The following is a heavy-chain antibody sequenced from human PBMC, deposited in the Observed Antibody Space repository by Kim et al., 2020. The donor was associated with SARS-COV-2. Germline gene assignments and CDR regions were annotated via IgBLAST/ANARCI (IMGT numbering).Heavy chain of an antibody. CDR2: IYQSGDT. V-gene: IGHV4-39*01. CDR1: GVSISSSSYF. CDR3: ASGRYMYLFDY. Sequence: SETLSLTCNVSGVSISSSSYFWGWIRQPPGKGLEWIGSIYQSGDTYYNPSLKSRVTISVDTSKDQFSLKLSSVTAGDTTVYFCASGRYMYLFDYWGQGIPVTVTS. J-gene: IGHJ4*02. D-gene: IGHD3-16*02.